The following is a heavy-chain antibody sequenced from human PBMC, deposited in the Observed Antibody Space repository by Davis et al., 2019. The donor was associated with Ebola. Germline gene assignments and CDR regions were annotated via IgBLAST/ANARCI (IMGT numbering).Heavy chain of an antibody. CDR2: IRSKAHSYAT. V-gene: IGHV3-73*01. CDR1: GFTFSSYS. Sequence: GESLKISCAASGFTFSSYSMNWVRQASGKGLEWVGRIRSKAHSYATAYAASVKGRFTMSRDDSKNTAYLQMNSLKTEDTAVYYCTSPNYYDSSGYVDYWGQGTLVTVSS. CDR3: TSPNYYDSSGYVDY. D-gene: IGHD3-22*01. J-gene: IGHJ4*02.